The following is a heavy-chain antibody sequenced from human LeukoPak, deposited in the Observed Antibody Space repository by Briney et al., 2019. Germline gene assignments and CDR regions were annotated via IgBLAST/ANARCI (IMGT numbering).Heavy chain of an antibody. V-gene: IGHV3-30*18. CDR1: GFTFSSYG. CDR2: ISYDGSNK. CDR3: AKSRTTMLDY. Sequence: GRSLRLSCAASGFTFSSYGMHWVRQAPGKGLEWVAVISYDGSNKYYADSVKGRFTIFRDNSKNTLYLQMNSLRAEDTAVYYCAKSRTTMLDYWGQGTLVTVSS. D-gene: IGHD1-7*01. J-gene: IGHJ4*02.